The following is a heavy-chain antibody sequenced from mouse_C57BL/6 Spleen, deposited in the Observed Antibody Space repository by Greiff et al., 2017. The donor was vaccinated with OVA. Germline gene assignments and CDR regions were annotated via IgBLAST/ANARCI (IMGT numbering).Heavy chain of an antibody. CDR3: TRHYYGSSYPFAY. J-gene: IGHJ3*01. D-gene: IGHD1-1*01. Sequence: VQLQQSGAELVRPGASVTLSCKASGYTFTDYEMHWVKQTPVHGLEWIGAIDPETGGTAYNQKFKGKAILTAYKSSSTAYMELRSLTSEDSAVYYCTRHYYGSSYPFAYWGQGTLVTVSA. CDR2: IDPETGGT. V-gene: IGHV1-15*01. CDR1: GYTFTDYE.